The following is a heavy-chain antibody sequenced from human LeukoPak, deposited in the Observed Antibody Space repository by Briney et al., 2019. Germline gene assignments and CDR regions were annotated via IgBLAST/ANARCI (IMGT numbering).Heavy chain of an antibody. D-gene: IGHD3-22*01. CDR2: IWYDGSKK. J-gene: IGHJ6*02. Sequence: GGSLRLSCAASGFSFSSYGMHWVRQAPGKGLEWVAVIWYDGSKKYYADSVKGRFIISRDNSRNTLYLQMNSLRVEDTTVYYCAREVVVVITKSYYYGMDVWGQGTTVTVSS. CDR3: AREVVVVITKSYYYGMDV. CDR1: GFSFSSYG. V-gene: IGHV3-33*01.